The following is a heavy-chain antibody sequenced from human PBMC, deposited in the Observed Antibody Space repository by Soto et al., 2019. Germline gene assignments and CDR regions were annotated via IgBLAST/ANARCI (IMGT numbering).Heavy chain of an antibody. D-gene: IGHD6-13*01. Sequence: PSETLSLTCAVSGVSISGSSWWVWVRQPPGKGLEWIGEIYHSGTTNYNPSLKSRVTISVDKSKNHFSLRLTSVTAADTAVYYCARAAQLVKNWFDPWGQGTLVTVSS. CDR2: IYHSGTT. J-gene: IGHJ5*02. V-gene: IGHV4-4*02. CDR1: GVSISGSSW. CDR3: ARAAQLVKNWFDP.